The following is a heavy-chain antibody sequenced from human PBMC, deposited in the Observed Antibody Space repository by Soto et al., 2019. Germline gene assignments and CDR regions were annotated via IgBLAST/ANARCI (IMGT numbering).Heavy chain of an antibody. CDR2: INHTGST. D-gene: IGHD3-3*01. Sequence: SETLSLTCAVYGAPFSGYYWTWIRQPPGKGLEWIGEINHTGSTKYNPSLKSRVTISLDTSQNQFSLSLRSVTAADTAVYYCARGREIFGAVTPFEYWGQGTQVTVSS. CDR1: GAPFSGYY. J-gene: IGHJ4*02. V-gene: IGHV4-34*01. CDR3: ARGREIFGAVTPFEY.